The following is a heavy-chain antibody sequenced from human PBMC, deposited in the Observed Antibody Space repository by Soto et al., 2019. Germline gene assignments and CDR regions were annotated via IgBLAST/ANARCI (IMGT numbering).Heavy chain of an antibody. Sequence: SSETLSLTCDVSGDTISTGGYTWAWIRQPPGKGLEWIGSIYYSGSTYYNPSLKSRVTISVDTSKNQFSLKLSSVTAADTAVYYCARLPITMVRGVLYYYYGMDVWGQGTTVTVSS. CDR1: GDTISTGGYT. CDR3: ARLPITMVRGVLYYYYGMDV. CDR2: IYYSGST. D-gene: IGHD3-10*01. V-gene: IGHV4-39*01. J-gene: IGHJ6*02.